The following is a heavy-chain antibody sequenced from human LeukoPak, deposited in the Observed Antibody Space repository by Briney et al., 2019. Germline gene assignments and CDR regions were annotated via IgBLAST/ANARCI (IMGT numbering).Heavy chain of an antibody. CDR2: INPNSGGT. V-gene: IGHV1-2*02. Sequence: GASVKVSCKASGYTFTGYYMHWVRQAPGQGLEWMGWINPNSGGTNYAQKFQGRVTMTRDTSISTAYMKLSRLRSDDTAVYYCARVFHNWKEVGAFDIWGQGTMVTVSS. CDR3: ARVFHNWKEVGAFDI. CDR1: GYTFTGYY. J-gene: IGHJ3*02. D-gene: IGHD1-1*01.